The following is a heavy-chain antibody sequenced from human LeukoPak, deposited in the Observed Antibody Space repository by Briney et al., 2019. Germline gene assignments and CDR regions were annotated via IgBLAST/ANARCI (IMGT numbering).Heavy chain of an antibody. CDR2: ISSSSTI. J-gene: IGHJ4*02. CDR3: ARGDTMVRGVVDY. Sequence: GGSLRLSCAASGFTFSSYSMNWVRQAPGEALEWVSYISSSSTIYYADSVKGRFTISRDNAKNSLYLQMNSLRAEDTAVYYCARGDTMVRGVVDYWGQGTLVTVSS. CDR1: GFTFSSYS. D-gene: IGHD3-10*01. V-gene: IGHV3-48*04.